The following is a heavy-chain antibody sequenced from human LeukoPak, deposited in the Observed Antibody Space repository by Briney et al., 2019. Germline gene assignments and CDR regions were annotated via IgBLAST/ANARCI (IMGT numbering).Heavy chain of an antibody. V-gene: IGHV1-2*02. Sequence: ASVKVSFKASGYTFTGYYMHWVRQAPGQGLEWMGWINPNSGGTNYAQKFQGRVTMTRDTSISTAYMELSRLRSDDTAVYYCAREGTVAGTAFDIWGQGTMVTVSS. D-gene: IGHD6-19*01. CDR2: INPNSGGT. CDR3: AREGTVAGTAFDI. J-gene: IGHJ3*02. CDR1: GYTFTGYY.